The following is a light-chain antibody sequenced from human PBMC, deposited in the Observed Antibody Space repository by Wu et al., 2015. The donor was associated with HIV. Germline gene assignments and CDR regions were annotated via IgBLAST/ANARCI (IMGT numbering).Light chain of an antibody. CDR2: GAS. Sequence: EIVLTQSPATLSLSPGERATLSCRASQSVSNDLAWYQQKPGQAPRLLIYGASTRATGIPARFSGSGSGTDFSLTISRLEPEDFAVYYCQQYDDSPYNFGQGTKVEIK. CDR3: QQYDDSPYN. CDR1: QSVSND. V-gene: IGKV3-20*01. J-gene: IGKJ2*01.